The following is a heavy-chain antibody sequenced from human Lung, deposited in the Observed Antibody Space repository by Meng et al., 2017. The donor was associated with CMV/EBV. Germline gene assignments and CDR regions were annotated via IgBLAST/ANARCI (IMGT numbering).Heavy chain of an antibody. V-gene: IGHV1-69*05. J-gene: IGHJ4*02. Sequence: WKAWGGTFLRYAIGWVRPAPGQGLEWIGGVIPIFGPANYAQKFQGRVTITTDESTSPAYMELSSLGSEDTAVYYCARGPGELYYFDYWGQGTLVTVSS. CDR3: ARGPGELYYFDY. CDR1: GGTFLRYA. D-gene: IGHD3-16*01. CDR2: VIPIFGPA.